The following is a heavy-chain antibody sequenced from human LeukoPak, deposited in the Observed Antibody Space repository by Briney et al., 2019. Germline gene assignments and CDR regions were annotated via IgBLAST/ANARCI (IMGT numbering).Heavy chain of an antibody. D-gene: IGHD7-27*01. CDR2: IYYSGIT. V-gene: IGHV4-59*01. J-gene: IGHJ4*02. Sequence: PSETLSLTCTVSGGSISSYYWSWIRQPPGKGLEWVGSIYYSGITNYNPSLKSRVSISVDTSKNQFSLRLSSVTAADTAIYYGTRDLTGGLYFDYWGQGTLVTVSS. CDR3: TRDLTGGLYFDY. CDR1: GGSISSYY.